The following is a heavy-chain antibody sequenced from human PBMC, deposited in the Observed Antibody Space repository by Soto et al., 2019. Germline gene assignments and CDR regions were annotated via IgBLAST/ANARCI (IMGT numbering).Heavy chain of an antibody. Sequence: ASVKVSCKASGYTFTGYYMHWVRQAPGQGLEWMGWINPNSGGTNYAQKFQGWVTMTRDTSISTAYMELSRLRSDDTAVYYCARAKIPSYYYYGMDVWGQGTTVTVSS. J-gene: IGHJ6*02. CDR3: ARAKIPSYYYYGMDV. CDR2: INPNSGGT. CDR1: GYTFTGYY. D-gene: IGHD2-2*02. V-gene: IGHV1-2*04.